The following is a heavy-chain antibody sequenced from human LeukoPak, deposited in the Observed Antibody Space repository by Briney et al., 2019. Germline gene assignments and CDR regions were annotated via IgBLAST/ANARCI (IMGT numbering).Heavy chain of an antibody. V-gene: IGHV3-23*01. CDR2: ISDSGNTT. CDR3: VKDPPITMVRGVIIDFDY. Sequence: GGSLRLSCAASGFTFSSYAMSRVRQAPGKGLEWVSAISDSGNTTYYADSAKGRFTISRDNSKNTLYLQMNSLRAEDTAVYYCVKDPPITMVRGVIIDFDYWGQGTLVTVSS. CDR1: GFTFSSYA. J-gene: IGHJ4*02. D-gene: IGHD3-10*01.